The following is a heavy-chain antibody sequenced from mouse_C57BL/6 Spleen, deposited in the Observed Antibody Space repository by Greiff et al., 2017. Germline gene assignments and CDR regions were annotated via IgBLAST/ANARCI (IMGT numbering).Heavy chain of an antibody. Sequence: LVESGAELVRPGASVTLSCKASGYTFTDYEMHWVKQTPVHGLEWIGAIDPETGGTAYNQKFKGKAILTADKSSSTAYMELRSLTSEDSAVYYCTRWYYGYYFDYWGQGTTLTVSS. CDR3: TRWYYGYYFDY. V-gene: IGHV1-15*01. J-gene: IGHJ2*01. CDR1: GYTFTDYE. CDR2: IDPETGGT. D-gene: IGHD1-1*01.